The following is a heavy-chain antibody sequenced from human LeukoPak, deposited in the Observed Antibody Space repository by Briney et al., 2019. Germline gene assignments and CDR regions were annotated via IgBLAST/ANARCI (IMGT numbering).Heavy chain of an antibody. CDR3: ARAPFVVLPAATPSFDY. V-gene: IGHV4-39*01. CDR2: IYYSGST. CDR1: GGSISSSSYY. D-gene: IGHD2-2*01. J-gene: IGHJ4*02. Sequence: SETLSLTCTVSGGSISSSSYYWGWIRQPPGKGLEWIGSIYYSGSTYYNPSLKNRVTISVDTSKNQFSLKLSFVAAADTAGYYCARAPFVVLPAATPSFDYWGQGTLVTVSS.